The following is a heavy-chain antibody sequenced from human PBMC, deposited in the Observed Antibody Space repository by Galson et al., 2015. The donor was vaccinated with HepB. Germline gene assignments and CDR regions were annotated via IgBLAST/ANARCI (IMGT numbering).Heavy chain of an antibody. D-gene: IGHD3-22*01. CDR3: ANAAGDGVLVVDYYYMDI. Sequence: SVKVSCKASGYTFTSYNINWVRQATGQGLEWMGWMNPNSGNTSYAQKFQGTVTMTRNTSISTAYMELSSLRAEDTDVYYCANAAGDGVLVVDYYYMDIWGKGTTVTVSS. CDR2: MNPNSGNT. V-gene: IGHV1-8*01. J-gene: IGHJ6*03. CDR1: GYTFTSYN.